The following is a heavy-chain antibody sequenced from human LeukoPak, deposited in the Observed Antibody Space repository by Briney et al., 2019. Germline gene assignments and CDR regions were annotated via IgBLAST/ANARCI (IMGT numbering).Heavy chain of an antibody. J-gene: IGHJ3*02. CDR1: GGSVSSGGYY. V-gene: IGHV4-31*03. Sequence: KPSQTLSLTCTVSGGSVSSGGYYWSCIRQHPGKGLEWTGYIYYSGSTSYNPSLKTRVTIPVETSKTQFSLMLTPLTAACTAVYYCARDLGANPAHDAFDIWGQGTMVTVSS. CDR2: IYYSGST. D-gene: IGHD1-26*01. CDR3: ARDLGANPAHDAFDI.